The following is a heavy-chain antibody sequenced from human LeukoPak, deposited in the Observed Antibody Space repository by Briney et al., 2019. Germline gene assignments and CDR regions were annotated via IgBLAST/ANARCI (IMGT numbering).Heavy chain of an antibody. Sequence: KPSETLSLTCAVYGESFSASYWSWIRQPPEKGLEWIGEITHSGSTNYNPSLKSRVTISIDTSKNQFSLKLSSVTAADTAVYYCARHRSGLRYTRGWFDPWGLGTLVTVSP. CDR2: ITHSGST. J-gene: IGHJ5*02. D-gene: IGHD3-9*01. CDR3: ARHRSGLRYTRGWFDP. CDR1: GESFSASY. V-gene: IGHV4-34*01.